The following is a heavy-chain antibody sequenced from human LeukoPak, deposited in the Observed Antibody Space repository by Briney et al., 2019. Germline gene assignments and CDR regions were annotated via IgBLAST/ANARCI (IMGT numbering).Heavy chain of an antibody. CDR2: FDPEHGEM. J-gene: IGHJ4*02. Sequence: GASVKVSCKVSGDTLTELSTHWVRQAPGKRLEWMGGFDPEHGEMIYAQKLQGRVPMTEDRSTDTAYMELSSLRSEDTAVYYCATGGPWDLLKYWGQGTLVTVSS. CDR1: GDTLTELS. CDR3: ATGGPWDLLKY. V-gene: IGHV1-24*01. D-gene: IGHD3-9*01.